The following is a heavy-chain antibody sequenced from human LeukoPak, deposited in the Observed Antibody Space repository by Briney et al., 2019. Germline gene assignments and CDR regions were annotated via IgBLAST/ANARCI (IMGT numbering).Heavy chain of an antibody. V-gene: IGHV1-18*01. CDR2: ISAYNGNT. CDR1: GYTFTSYG. Sequence: ASVKVSCKASGYTFTSYGISWVLQAPGQGLEWMGWISAYNGNTNYAQKLQGRVTMTTDTSTSTAYMELRSLRSDDTAVYYCARVGVTTVVTPTLYWYFDLWGRGTLVTVSS. J-gene: IGHJ2*01. CDR3: ARVGVTTVVTPTLYWYFDL. D-gene: IGHD4-23*01.